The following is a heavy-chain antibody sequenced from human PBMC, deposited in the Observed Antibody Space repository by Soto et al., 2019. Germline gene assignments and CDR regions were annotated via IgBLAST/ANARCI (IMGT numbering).Heavy chain of an antibody. CDR3: AKDLGGLVYTFDY. J-gene: IGHJ4*02. Sequence: QVQLVESGGGVVQPGRSLRLSCAASGFTFSSYGMHWVRQAPGKGLEWVKVISNDGSNKYYADSVKGRFTISRDNSKNTLYLQLNSLRAEDTAVYYCAKDLGGLVYTFDYWGQGTLVTVSS. V-gene: IGHV3-30*18. CDR2: ISNDGSNK. D-gene: IGHD6-19*01. CDR1: GFTFSSYG.